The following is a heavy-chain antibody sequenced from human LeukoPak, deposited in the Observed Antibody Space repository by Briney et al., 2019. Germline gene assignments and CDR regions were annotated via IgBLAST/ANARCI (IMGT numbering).Heavy chain of an antibody. CDR2: IIPIFGTA. V-gene: IGHV1-69*13. Sequence: ASVKVSCKASGGTFSSYAISWVRQAPGQGLEWMGGIIPIFGTANYAQKFQGRVKITADESTSTAYMELSSLRSEDTAVYYCARGIPADYDILTGYHKLDYWGQGTLVTVSS. CDR3: ARGIPADYDILTGYHKLDY. D-gene: IGHD3-9*01. J-gene: IGHJ4*02. CDR1: GGTFSSYA.